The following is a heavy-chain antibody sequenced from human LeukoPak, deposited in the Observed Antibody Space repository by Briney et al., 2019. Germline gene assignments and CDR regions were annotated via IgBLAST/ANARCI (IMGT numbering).Heavy chain of an antibody. D-gene: IGHD2-15*01. Sequence: ASVEVSCKASGYTFTGYYLHWVRQAPGQGLEWMGWINPNGGGTNYAQNFQDRVTMTRDTSISTAYMELNRLTSDDTAVYYCARDAIYCSGGSCHNWFDPWGQGTLVTVSS. J-gene: IGHJ5*02. CDR1: GYTFTGYY. CDR2: INPNGGGT. V-gene: IGHV1-2*02. CDR3: ARDAIYCSGGSCHNWFDP.